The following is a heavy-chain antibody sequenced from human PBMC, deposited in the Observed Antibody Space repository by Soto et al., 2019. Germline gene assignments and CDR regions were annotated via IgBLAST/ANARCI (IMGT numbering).Heavy chain of an antibody. CDR1: GFTFSDYW. Sequence: EVQLVESGGGLVQPGGSLRLSCAASGFTFSDYWMHWGRQAPGKGLVWVSRIKSDGSSTSYADSVKGRFTISRDNAKNTLYLQMHSLRAEDTAVYYGARAPYRITFGGVIDYWGQGTLVTVSS. D-gene: IGHD3-16*01. CDR3: ARAPYRITFGGVIDY. V-gene: IGHV3-74*01. J-gene: IGHJ4*02. CDR2: IKSDGSST.